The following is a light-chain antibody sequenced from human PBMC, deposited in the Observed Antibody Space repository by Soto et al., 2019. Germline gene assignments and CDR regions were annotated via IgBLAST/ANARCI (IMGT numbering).Light chain of an antibody. CDR3: QQYDSSRWT. CDR2: AAS. J-gene: IGKJ1*01. CDR1: QSVSSSY. Sequence: EVVLTQSPGTLSLSPGERTTLSCRASQSVSSSYLAWYQQKPGQAPRLLIYAASSMATRIPDRFSGSGSGTDFTLTISSLEPEDFALYYCQQYDSSRWTFGQGTKVEIK. V-gene: IGKV3-20*01.